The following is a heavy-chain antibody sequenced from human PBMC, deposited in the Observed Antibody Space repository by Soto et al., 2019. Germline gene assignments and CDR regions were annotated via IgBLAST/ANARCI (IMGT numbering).Heavy chain of an antibody. CDR1: GFTFTNYW. CDR3: TPVFEY. CDR2: IDGVGTGT. V-gene: IGHV3-74*01. J-gene: IGHJ4*02. Sequence: GGSLRLSCVASGFTFTNYWMHWVRQVPGKGLVWVSRIDGVGTGTSYSDSVRGRFTISRDNAENTLHLQMDSLRAEDTAVYYCTPVFEYWGQGT.